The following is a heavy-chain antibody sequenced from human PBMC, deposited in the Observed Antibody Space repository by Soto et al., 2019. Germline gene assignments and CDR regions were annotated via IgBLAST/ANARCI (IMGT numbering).Heavy chain of an antibody. CDR1: GFTFSDYG. CDR2: VWFDGSIQ. V-gene: IGHV3-33*01. D-gene: IGHD1-7*01. Sequence: PGGSLRLSCVASGFTFSDYGIHWVRQAPDKGLEWVAVVWFDGSIQYYGDSVKGRFTISRDNSNNTVDLQMNNLRAEDTAVYYCARVDFGGNSYYFDYWGQETPVTVS. CDR3: ARVDFGGNSYYFDY. J-gene: IGHJ4*02.